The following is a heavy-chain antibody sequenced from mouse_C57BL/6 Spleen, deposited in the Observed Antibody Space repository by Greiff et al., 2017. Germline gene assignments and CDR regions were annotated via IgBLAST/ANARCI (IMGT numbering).Heavy chain of an antibody. CDR2: INPSSGYT. J-gene: IGHJ3*01. CDR1: GYTFTSYT. Sequence: VQLQESGAELARPGASVKMSCKASGYTFTSYTMHWVKQRPVQGLEWIGYINPSSGYTKYNQKFKDKATLTADKSSSTAYMQLSSLTSEDSAVYYCAREGLITTVEGWFAYWGQGTLVTVSA. V-gene: IGHV1-4*01. D-gene: IGHD1-1*01. CDR3: AREGLITTVEGWFAY.